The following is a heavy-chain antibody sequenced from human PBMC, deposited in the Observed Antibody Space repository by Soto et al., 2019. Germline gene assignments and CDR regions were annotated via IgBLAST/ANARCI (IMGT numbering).Heavy chain of an antibody. J-gene: IGHJ4*02. CDR1: GGSISSGGYY. V-gene: IGHV4-31*03. CDR2: IYYSGST. D-gene: IGHD5-18*01. CDR3: ARVKYSYGTGGLDY. Sequence: SETLSLTCTVSGGSISSGGYYWSWIRQHPGKGLEWIGYIYYSGSTYYNPSLKSRVTISVDTSKNQFSLKLSSVTAADTAVYYCARVKYSYGTGGLDYWGQGTLVTVSS.